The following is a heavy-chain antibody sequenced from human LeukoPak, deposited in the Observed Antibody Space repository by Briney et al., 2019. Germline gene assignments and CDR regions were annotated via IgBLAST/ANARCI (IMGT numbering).Heavy chain of an antibody. CDR2: IYTGGNT. V-gene: IGHV3-66*01. CDR3: ATISDLLFYFDS. Sequence: PGGSLRLSCAASGFTVSSTYMSWVRQAPGKGLEWVSLIYTGGNTYYADSVKGRFTLSGDNSKNTVYLQMNSLRVEDTAMYYCATISDLLFYFDSWGQGTLVTVSS. J-gene: IGHJ4*02. CDR1: GFTVSSTY.